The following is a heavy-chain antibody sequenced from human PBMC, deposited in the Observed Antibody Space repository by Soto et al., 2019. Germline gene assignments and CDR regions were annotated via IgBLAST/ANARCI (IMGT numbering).Heavy chain of an antibody. D-gene: IGHD2-2*03. V-gene: IGHV4-34*01. J-gene: IGHJ6*02. CDR3: ARGLDIVVVPAASHHHYYYYGMDV. Sequence: QVQLQQWGAGLLKPSETLSLTCAVYGGSFSGYYWSWIRQPPGKGLEWLGEINHSGSTNYNPSLKSRVTISVDTSKNQFSLKLSSVTAADTAVYYCARGLDIVVVPAASHHHYYYYGMDVWGQGTTVTVSS. CDR2: INHSGST. CDR1: GGSFSGYY.